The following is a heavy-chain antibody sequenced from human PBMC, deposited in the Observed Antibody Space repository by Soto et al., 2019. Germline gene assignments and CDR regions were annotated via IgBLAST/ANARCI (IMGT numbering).Heavy chain of an antibody. CDR3: ARSHLYYDSSGYPDY. V-gene: IGHV3-11*01. CDR1: GFTVSSNY. CDR2: ISSGGSTI. J-gene: IGHJ4*02. Sequence: GGSLRLSCAASGFTVSSNYMSWVRRAPGKGLEWVSYISSGGSTIYYADSVKGRFTISRDNAKNSLYLQMNSLRAEDTAVYYCARSHLYYDSSGYPDYWGQGTLVTVSS. D-gene: IGHD3-22*01.